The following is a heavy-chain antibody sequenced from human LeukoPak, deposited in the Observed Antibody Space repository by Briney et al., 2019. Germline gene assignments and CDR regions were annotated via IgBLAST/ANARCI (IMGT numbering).Heavy chain of an antibody. CDR3: AKGEDELLYMSYFDY. CDR1: GFTFDDYG. J-gene: IGHJ4*02. Sequence: GGSLRLSCAASGFTFDDYGMSWVRQAPGKGLGCVSGINWNGGRTGYADSVKGRFTISRDNANNSLYLQMNSLRAEDTALYYCAKGEDELLYMSYFDYWGQGTLVTVSS. CDR2: INWNGGRT. D-gene: IGHD2-2*02. V-gene: IGHV3-20*04.